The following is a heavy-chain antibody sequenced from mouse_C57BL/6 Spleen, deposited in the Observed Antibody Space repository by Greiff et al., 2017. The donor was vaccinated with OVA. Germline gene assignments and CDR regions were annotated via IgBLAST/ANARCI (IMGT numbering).Heavy chain of an antibody. D-gene: IGHD4-1*01. V-gene: IGHV1-85*01. CDR2: IYPSDGST. J-gene: IGHJ3*01. CDR1: GYTFTSYD. Sequence: QVQLQQSGPELVKPGASVKLSCKASGYTFTSYDINWVKQRPGQGLEWIGWIYPSDGSTKYNEKFKGQATLTVDTSSSTAYMELHSLTSEDSAVYFSARGGLTGAAWFAYWGQGTLVTVSA. CDR3: ARGGLTGAAWFAY.